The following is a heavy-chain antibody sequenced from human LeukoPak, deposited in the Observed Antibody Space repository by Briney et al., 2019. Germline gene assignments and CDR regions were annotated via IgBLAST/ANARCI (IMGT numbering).Heavy chain of an antibody. Sequence: ASVKVSCKASGYTFTSYGISWVRQAPGQGLEWMGWISAYNGNTNYALKLQGRVTMTTDTSTSTAYMELRSLRSDDTAVYYCARDLVGATPFDYWGQGTLVTVSS. V-gene: IGHV1-18*01. CDR1: GYTFTSYG. CDR2: ISAYNGNT. CDR3: ARDLVGATPFDY. D-gene: IGHD1-26*01. J-gene: IGHJ4*02.